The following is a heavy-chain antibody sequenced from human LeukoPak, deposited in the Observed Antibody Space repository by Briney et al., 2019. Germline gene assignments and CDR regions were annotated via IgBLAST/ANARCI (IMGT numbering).Heavy chain of an antibody. J-gene: IGHJ4*02. D-gene: IGHD4-17*01. V-gene: IGHV3-23*01. CDR2: IKTGGGGT. CDR1: GFTFSSYA. CDR3: AKGVGYDYGDHLVH. Sequence: PGGSLRLSCAASGFTFSSYAMTWVRQAPGQGLEWVSTIKTGGGGTYYADSVEGRFTISRDNSNSTLFLQMDSLRAEDTALYYCAKGVGYDYGDHLVHWGQGILVTVSS.